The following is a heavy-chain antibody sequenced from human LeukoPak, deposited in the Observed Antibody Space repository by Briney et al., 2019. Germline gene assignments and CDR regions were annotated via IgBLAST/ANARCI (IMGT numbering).Heavy chain of an antibody. Sequence: GGSLRLSCAASGFTFDDYAMHWVRQAPGKGLVWVSRINGDGSSITYADSVKGRFTISRDNAKNTLYLQMSGLRAEDTAVYYCARDMEMATISGFDYWGQGTLVTVSS. CDR1: GFTFDDYA. D-gene: IGHD5-12*01. V-gene: IGHV3-74*03. CDR2: INGDGSSI. J-gene: IGHJ4*02. CDR3: ARDMEMATISGFDY.